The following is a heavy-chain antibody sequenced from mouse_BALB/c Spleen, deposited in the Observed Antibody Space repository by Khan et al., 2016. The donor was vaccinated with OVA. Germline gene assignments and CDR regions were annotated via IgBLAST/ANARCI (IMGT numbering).Heavy chain of an antibody. CDR1: GFTFSPYS. CDR2: INSDGDYT. Sequence: EVRLMESGGDLVKSGGSLKLSCAASGFTFSPYSMSWVRQTPDKRLEWVATINSDGDYTYYPDSVEGRFNISRDNAKNTLYLQMNSLKSEDTAMYYCATLLTGSFAYWGQGTLVTVSA. V-gene: IGHV5-6*02. D-gene: IGHD4-1*01. J-gene: IGHJ3*01. CDR3: ATLLTGSFAY.